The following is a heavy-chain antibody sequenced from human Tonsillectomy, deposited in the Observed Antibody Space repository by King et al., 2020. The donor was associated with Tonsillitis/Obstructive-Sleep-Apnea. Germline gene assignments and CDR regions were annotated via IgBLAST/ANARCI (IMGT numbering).Heavy chain of an antibody. CDR1: GFTFSGSG. Sequence: VQLVESGGGLVQPGGSLKLSCAASGFTFSGSGLHWVRQASGKGLEWVGRIRSKANSYAQAYAASAKGRFTIARDDSKNTAFLQMDSLKTEDTAVYYCTSRVEWSFDSWGQGTLVTVSS. J-gene: IGHJ4*02. D-gene: IGHD3-3*01. CDR2: IRSKANSYAQ. V-gene: IGHV3-73*02. CDR3: TSRVEWSFDS.